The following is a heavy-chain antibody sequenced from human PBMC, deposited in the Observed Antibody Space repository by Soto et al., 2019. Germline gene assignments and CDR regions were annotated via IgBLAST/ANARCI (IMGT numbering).Heavy chain of an antibody. CDR3: ARAGARPYYYGMDV. D-gene: IGHD3-10*01. CDR1: GGSISSYY. CDR2: IYYSGST. V-gene: IGHV4-59*01. Sequence: SETLSLTCTVSGGSISSYYWIWIWQPPGKGLEWIGYIYYSGSTNYNPSLKSRVTISVDTSKNQFSLKLSSVTAADTAVYYCARAGARPYYYGMDVWGQGTTVTVSS. J-gene: IGHJ6*02.